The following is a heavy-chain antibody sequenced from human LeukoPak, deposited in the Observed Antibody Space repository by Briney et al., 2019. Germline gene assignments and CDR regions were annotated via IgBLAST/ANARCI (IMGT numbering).Heavy chain of an antibody. CDR1: GYSFTSYW. J-gene: IGHJ5*02. CDR2: IYPGDSDT. Sequence: GESLKISCKGSGYSFTSYWIGWVRQMPGKGLEWMGIIYPGDSDTRYSPSFQGQVTISADKSISTAYLQWSSLKASDTAMYYCARSRVRLILGATNGWFDPWGQGTLVTVSS. CDR3: ARSRVRLILGATNGWFDP. V-gene: IGHV5-51*01. D-gene: IGHD1-26*01.